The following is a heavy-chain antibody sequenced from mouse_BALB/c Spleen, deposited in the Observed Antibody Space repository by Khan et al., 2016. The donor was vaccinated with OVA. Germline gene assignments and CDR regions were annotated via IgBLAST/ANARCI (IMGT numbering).Heavy chain of an antibody. CDR3: AAGLAVWYFDV. V-gene: IGHV3-2*02. CDR2: INYSGST. J-gene: IGHJ1*01. D-gene: IGHD3-3*01. Sequence: EVQLQESGPGLVKPSQSLSLTCTVTGYSITSDYAWNWIRQFPGNKLEWLGYINYSGSTGYNPSLKSRISITRDTSKNQFFLRLISVTTEDTSTNFCAAGLAVWYFDVWGAGTTVTVSS. CDR1: GYSITSDYA.